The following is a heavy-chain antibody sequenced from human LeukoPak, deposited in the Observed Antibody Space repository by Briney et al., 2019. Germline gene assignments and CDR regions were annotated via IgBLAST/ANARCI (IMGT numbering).Heavy chain of an antibody. CDR2: IYYSGST. Sequence: SETLSLTCTVSGGSISSYYWSWIRQPPGKGLEWIGYIYYSGSTNYNPSLKSRVTISVDTSKNQFSLKLSTVTAADTAVYYCARIEQQLYFDYWGQGTLVTVSS. CDR1: GGSISSYY. V-gene: IGHV4-59*01. J-gene: IGHJ4*02. CDR3: ARIEQQLYFDY. D-gene: IGHD6-13*01.